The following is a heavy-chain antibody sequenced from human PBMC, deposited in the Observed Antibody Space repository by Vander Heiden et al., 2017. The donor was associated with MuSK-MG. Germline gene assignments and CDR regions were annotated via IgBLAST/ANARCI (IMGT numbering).Heavy chain of an antibody. V-gene: IGHV3-15*01. J-gene: IGHJ4*02. Sequence: EVQLVESGGGLVKPGGSLSLSCAASGFTFSNAWMSWVRQAPGKGLEWVGRIKSKTDGGTTDYAAPVKGRFTISRDDSKNTLYLQMNSLKTEDTAVYHCTTGYSGYDWGFDYWGQGTLVTVSS. CDR1: GFTFSNAW. CDR2: IKSKTDGGTT. CDR3: TTGYSGYDWGFDY. D-gene: IGHD5-12*01.